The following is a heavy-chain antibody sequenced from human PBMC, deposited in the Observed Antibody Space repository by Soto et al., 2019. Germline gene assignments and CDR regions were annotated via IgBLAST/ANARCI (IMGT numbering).Heavy chain of an antibody. CDR3: ARVDNAFGGVIVRFFDY. V-gene: IGHV4-39*01. CDR1: GGSISSSSYY. D-gene: IGHD3-16*02. Sequence: SETLSLTCTVSGGSISSSSYYWGWIRQPPGKGLEWIGSIYYSGGTYYNPSLKSRVTISVDTSKNQFSLKLSSVTAADTAVYYCARVDNAFGGVIVRFFDYWGQGTLVTVSS. CDR2: IYYSGGT. J-gene: IGHJ4*02.